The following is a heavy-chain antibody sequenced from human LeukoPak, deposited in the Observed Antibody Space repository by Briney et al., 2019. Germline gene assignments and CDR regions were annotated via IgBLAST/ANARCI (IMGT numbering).Heavy chain of an antibody. D-gene: IGHD1-14*01. V-gene: IGHV1-69*05. CDR1: VGSFNSYA. Sequence: SVNVSCKTSVGSFNSYAITWVRQAPGQGLEWMGGIVPILSTPSYAQKFQGRVTITTDESTRTAYMELSSLRSEDTAVYSCAQMFTLPEAAIYYFDHWGQGTLVTVSS. J-gene: IGHJ4*02. CDR2: IVPILSTP. CDR3: AQMFTLPEAAIYYFDH.